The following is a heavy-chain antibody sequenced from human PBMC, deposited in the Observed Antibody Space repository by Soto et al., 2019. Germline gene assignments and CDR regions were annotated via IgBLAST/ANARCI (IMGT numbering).Heavy chain of an antibody. V-gene: IGHV3-15*01. J-gene: IGHJ6*02. CDR1: GFTFSKAW. CDR3: TTDDAMDI. Sequence: EVQLVESGGGLVKPGGSLRLSCAASGFTFSKAWMSWVRQAPGKGLEWVGRIKSKTDGGTTDYAAPVKGRFNISRDDSNTPLSLPMNSLNPEDTAVYYCTTDDAMDIWGPGTTVTVSS. CDR2: IKSKTDGGTT.